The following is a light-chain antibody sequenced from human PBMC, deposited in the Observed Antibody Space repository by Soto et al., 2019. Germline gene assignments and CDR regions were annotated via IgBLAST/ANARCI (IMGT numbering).Light chain of an antibody. CDR2: SNN. CDR3: VAWDDSLNGYVV. V-gene: IGLV1-44*01. CDR1: SSNIGSNT. Sequence: QLVLTQPPSASGTPGQRVTSSCSGSSSNIGSNTVNWYQQLPGTAPKLVIYSNNQRPSGVPDRFSGSKSGTSASLALSGLQSEDEADYYCVAWDDSLNGYVVFGGGTKLTVL. J-gene: IGLJ2*01.